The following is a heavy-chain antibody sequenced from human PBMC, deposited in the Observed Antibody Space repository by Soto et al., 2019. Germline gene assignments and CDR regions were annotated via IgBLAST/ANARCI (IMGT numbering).Heavy chain of an antibody. V-gene: IGHV3-15*01. CDR2: IKSKTDGGTT. D-gene: IGHD6-6*01. CDR3: TTGSTSTKNY. J-gene: IGHJ4*02. Sequence: GGSLRLSCSASVFTFSNAWLSWFRQAPGKGLEWVGRIKSKTDGGTTDYTAPVKGRFTISRDDSKNTLYLQMNSLKIEDTAVYYCTTGSTSTKNYWGQGTLVTVSS. CDR1: VFTFSNAW.